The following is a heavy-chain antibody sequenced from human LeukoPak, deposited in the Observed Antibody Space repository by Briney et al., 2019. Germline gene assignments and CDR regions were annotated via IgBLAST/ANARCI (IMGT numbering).Heavy chain of an antibody. CDR1: GYSITCGYH. D-gene: IGHD3-10*01. Sequence: NPSETLSLTCIVSGYSITCGYHWGWIRQTPGKGLEWIGTMYHSGNINYNPSLKSRVTVSVDTSKNQFSLKLDSVTAADTAVFYCARLLGSASFSDVWGQGILVTVSS. CDR3: ARLLGSASFSDV. V-gene: IGHV4-38-2*02. J-gene: IGHJ4*02. CDR2: MYHSGNI.